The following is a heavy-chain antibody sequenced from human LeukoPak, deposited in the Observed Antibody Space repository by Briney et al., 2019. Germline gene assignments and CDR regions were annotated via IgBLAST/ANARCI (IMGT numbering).Heavy chain of an antibody. J-gene: IGHJ4*02. D-gene: IGHD4-23*01. Sequence: SETLSLTCAVSGGSISSSSGNCWTWVRQPPGKGLEWIGEIFHSGSTNYNPSLKSRVTMLLDKSKNQFSLKLSSVTAADTAVYYCARNGGNSDFDYWGQGTLVTVSS. CDR3: ARNGGNSDFDY. CDR2: IFHSGST. CDR1: GGSISSSSGNC. V-gene: IGHV4-4*02.